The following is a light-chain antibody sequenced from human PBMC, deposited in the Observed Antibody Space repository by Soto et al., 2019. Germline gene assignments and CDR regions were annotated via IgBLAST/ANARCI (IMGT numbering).Light chain of an antibody. J-gene: IGKJ5*01. CDR3: QQYGSSIT. CDR1: QSVSSSY. Sequence: EIVMTQSPATLSVSPGERATLSCRASQSVSSSYLAWYQQKPGQAPRLLIYGESSRATGIPDRFSGSGSGTDFTLTIRRLEPEDFAVYYCQQYGSSITFGQGTRREIK. CDR2: GES. V-gene: IGKV3-20*01.